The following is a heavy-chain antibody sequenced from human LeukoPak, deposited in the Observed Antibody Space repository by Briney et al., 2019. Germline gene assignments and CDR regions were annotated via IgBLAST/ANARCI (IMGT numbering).Heavy chain of an antibody. V-gene: IGHV4-59*12. D-gene: IGHD3-3*01. J-gene: IGHJ6*02. CDR2: IYYSGST. CDR3: AREERFLEWLRFYYYGMDV. Sequence: SETLSLTCTVSGGSISSYYWSWIRQPPGKGLEWIGYIYYSGSTNYNPSLKSRVTISVDTSKNQFFLKLSSVTAADTAVYYCAREERFLEWLRFYYYGMDVWGQGTTVTVSS. CDR1: GGSISSYY.